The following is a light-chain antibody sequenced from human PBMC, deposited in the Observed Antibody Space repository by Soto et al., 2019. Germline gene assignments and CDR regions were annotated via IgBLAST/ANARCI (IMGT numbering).Light chain of an antibody. J-gene: IGLJ1*01. CDR1: SSDVGGYNY. CDR2: EVN. V-gene: IGLV2-8*01. Sequence: QSVLTQPPSASGSPGQSVAISCTGTSSDVGGYNYVSWYQQHPGKAPKLMIYEVNKRPSGVTDRFSGSKSGNTASLTVSGLQAEDEAYYYCSSYAGSSNVFGTGTKVTVL. CDR3: SSYAGSSNV.